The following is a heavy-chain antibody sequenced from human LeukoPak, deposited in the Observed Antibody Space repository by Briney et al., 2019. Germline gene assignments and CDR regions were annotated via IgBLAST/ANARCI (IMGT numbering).Heavy chain of an antibody. V-gene: IGHV3-7*01. CDR2: ITQDGSEK. CDR1: GFTFSTYW. D-gene: IGHD2-15*01. Sequence: GGSLRLSCAASGFTFSTYWVTWVRQAPGKGLEWVADITQDGSEKYYVDSVKGRFTISRDNAKNSLYLQMNSLKVEDTAVYYCARVYSRALYNWGQGTLVTVSS. J-gene: IGHJ4*02. CDR3: ARVYSRALYN.